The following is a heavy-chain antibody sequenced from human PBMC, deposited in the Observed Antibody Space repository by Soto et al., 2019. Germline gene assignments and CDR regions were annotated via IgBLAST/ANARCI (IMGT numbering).Heavy chain of an antibody. D-gene: IGHD4-4*01. Sequence: GGSLRLSCAASGFTFSTYPMSWVRQAPGKGLEWVSGISGSGISTYYTDSVKGRFTISRDNSKNTVFLQMNSLRDEDTAVYYCVKPTVFTANYYYYDKDVWGHGTTVTV. V-gene: IGHV3-23*01. J-gene: IGHJ6*02. CDR2: ISGSGIST. CDR1: GFTFSTYP. CDR3: VKPTVFTANYYYYDKDV.